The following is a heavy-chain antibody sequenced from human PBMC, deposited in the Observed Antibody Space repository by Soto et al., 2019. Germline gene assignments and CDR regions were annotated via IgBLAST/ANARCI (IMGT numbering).Heavy chain of an antibody. J-gene: IGHJ4*02. D-gene: IGHD6-19*01. V-gene: IGHV3-33*01. CDR3: ARSNSSGWYESMDY. Sequence: GGSLRLSCAASGFTFSSYGMHWVRQAPGKGLEWVAVIWYDGSNKYYADSVKGRFTISRDNSKNTLYLQMNSLRAEDTAVYYCARSNSSGWYESMDYWGQGTLVTVYS. CDR2: IWYDGSNK. CDR1: GFTFSSYG.